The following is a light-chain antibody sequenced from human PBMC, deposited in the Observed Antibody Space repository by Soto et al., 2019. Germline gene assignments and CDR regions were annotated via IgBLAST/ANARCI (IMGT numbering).Light chain of an antibody. V-gene: IGKV3-20*01. CDR2: DVS. J-gene: IGKJ5*01. CDR1: PSVTNF. Sequence: EIVLTHSPGTLSLSPGEIATLSCRASPSVTNFLAWYQQKPGQAPRLLIYDVSNRDSGIPARFSGSGSGTEFTLTISSLQPEDFAVYYCQQYGSSPITFGHGTRLEIK. CDR3: QQYGSSPIT.